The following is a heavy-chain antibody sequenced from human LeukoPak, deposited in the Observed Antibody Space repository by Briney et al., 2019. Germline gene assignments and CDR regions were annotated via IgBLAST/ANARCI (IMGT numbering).Heavy chain of an antibody. D-gene: IGHD5-24*01. V-gene: IGHV1-69*04. Sequence: GASVKVSCKASGGTFSSYAISWVRQAPGQGLEWMGRIIPILGIANYAQKFQGRVTITADKSTSTAYMELSSLRSEDTAVYYCARGRDGYANYFDYWGQGTLVTVSS. CDR2: IIPILGIA. J-gene: IGHJ4*02. CDR1: GGTFSSYA. CDR3: ARGRDGYANYFDY.